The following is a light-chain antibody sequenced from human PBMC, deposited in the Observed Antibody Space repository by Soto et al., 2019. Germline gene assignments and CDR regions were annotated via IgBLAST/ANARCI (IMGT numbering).Light chain of an antibody. CDR3: SSFTNSNTWV. Sequence: QSALTQPASVSGSPGQSINIYCTGTNSDVGGYDYVSWYKQYPGQAPKVIIYEVTYRPSGVSARFSGSKSGTTASLTISDLQTEDEADYYCSSFTNSNTWVFSGGTQLTVL. V-gene: IGLV2-14*01. J-gene: IGLJ7*01. CDR1: NSDVGGYDY. CDR2: EVT.